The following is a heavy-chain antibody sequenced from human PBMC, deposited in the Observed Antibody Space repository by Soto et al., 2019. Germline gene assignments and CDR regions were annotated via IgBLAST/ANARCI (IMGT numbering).Heavy chain of an antibody. D-gene: IGHD2-15*01. Sequence: SETLSLTCAVSGVSIHNSHSFWGWIRQPPGKGLEFIGSVYYSGGANYNPSLKSRVTVSIDTSNNQFSLRVNSVTAADTAVYYCGRVVEGATRHTDFDSWRPGILVTVS. CDR3: GRVVEGATRHTDFDS. J-gene: IGHJ5*01. CDR1: GVSIHNSHSF. CDR2: VYYSGGA. V-gene: IGHV4-39*01.